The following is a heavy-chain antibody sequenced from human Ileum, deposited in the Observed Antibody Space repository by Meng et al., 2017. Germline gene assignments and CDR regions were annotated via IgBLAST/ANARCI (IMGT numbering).Heavy chain of an antibody. CDR3: ARDWGSTCGRDCRCITH. CDR2: ISYDGSYE. J-gene: IGHJ4*02. Sequence: QGELVESGGGVVQPGRSLRLSCAASGFSFSSYAMHWVRQAPGKGLEWVAVISYDGSYEHYADSVKGRFTISRDNSKNTLFLQMNSLRSDDTAVYSCARDWGSTCGRDCRCITHWGQGTLVTVSS. D-gene: IGHD2-21*02. V-gene: IGHV3-30*01. CDR1: GFSFSSYA.